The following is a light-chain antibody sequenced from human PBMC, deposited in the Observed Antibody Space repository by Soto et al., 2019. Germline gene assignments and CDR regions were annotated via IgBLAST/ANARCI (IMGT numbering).Light chain of an antibody. J-gene: IGLJ2*01. CDR3: CSYAGSYTYVV. CDR1: SSNIGARYD. Sequence: QSVLTQPPSVSGAPGQAVTISCTGNSSNIGARYDVHWYQHLPTTAPRLIIFDNNVRPSGVPDRFSGSRSGPSASLAITGLQAEDEADYYCCSYAGSYTYVVFGGGTKLTVL. V-gene: IGLV1-40*01. CDR2: DNN.